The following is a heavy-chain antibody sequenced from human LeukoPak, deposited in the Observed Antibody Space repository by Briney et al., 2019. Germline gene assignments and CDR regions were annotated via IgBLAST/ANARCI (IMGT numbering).Heavy chain of an antibody. V-gene: IGHV4-34*01. J-gene: IGHJ4*02. Sequence: SEILSLTCAVYGGSFSGYYWSWIRQPPGKGLEWIGEINHSGSTNYNPSLKSRVTISVDTSKNQFSLKLSSVTAADTAVYYCARGLRTSRYYGSGSYASWGQGTLVTVSS. CDR2: INHSGST. D-gene: IGHD3-10*01. CDR3: ARGLRTSRYYGSGSYAS. CDR1: GGSFSGYY.